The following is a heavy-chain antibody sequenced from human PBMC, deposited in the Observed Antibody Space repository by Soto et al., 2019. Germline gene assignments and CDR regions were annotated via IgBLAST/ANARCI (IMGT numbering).Heavy chain of an antibody. CDR3: ASQGRGSFRFDF. Sequence: QVQLQESGPGLVKPSGTLSLTCAVSGGSISNGHWWSWVRQTPGQGLEWIGEIYESGRTNYNPSLKSRVTISVDKSSNQFSLNLNSVTAADTAVLYCASQGRGSFRFDFWGQGILVTVSS. CDR1: GGSISNGHW. CDR2: IYESGRT. D-gene: IGHD1-26*01. V-gene: IGHV4-4*02. J-gene: IGHJ4*02.